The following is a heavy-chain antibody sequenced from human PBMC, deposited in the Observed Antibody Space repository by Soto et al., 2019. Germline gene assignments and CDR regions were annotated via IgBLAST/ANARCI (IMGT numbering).Heavy chain of an antibody. CDR3: ATSISLIRRVVTWPVDF. V-gene: IGHV1-46*01. CDR1: VYSFTSYF. CDR2: INPSDRST. J-gene: IGHJ4*02. Sequence: GASVKVSCAASVYSFTSYFIHWVRQAPGQRLEWMGIINPSDRSTSYAQKFQGRLTVTRDTSTSTVYMELSSLKSEDTAVYYCATSISLIRRVVTWPVDFWGQGTLVTVSS. D-gene: IGHD3-10*01.